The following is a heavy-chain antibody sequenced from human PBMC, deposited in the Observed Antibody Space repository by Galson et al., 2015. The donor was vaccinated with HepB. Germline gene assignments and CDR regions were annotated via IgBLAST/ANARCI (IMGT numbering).Heavy chain of an antibody. V-gene: IGHV3-30*18. J-gene: IGHJ3*02. D-gene: IGHD1-26*01. CDR2: ISYDGSNK. Sequence: SLRLSCAASGFTFSNYWMTWVRQAPGKGLEWVAVISYDGSNKYYADSVKGRFTISRDNSKNTLYLQMNSLRAEDTAAYYCAKYGDEWELTDAFDIWGQGTMVTVSS. CDR3: AKYGDEWELTDAFDI. CDR1: GFTFSNYW.